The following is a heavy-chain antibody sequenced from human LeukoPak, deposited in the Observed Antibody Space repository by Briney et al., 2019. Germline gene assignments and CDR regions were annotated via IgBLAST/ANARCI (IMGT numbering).Heavy chain of an antibody. J-gene: IGHJ3*02. CDR1: GFTFSSYE. CDR2: ISSSGSTI. V-gene: IGHV3-48*03. CDR3: ARKADAFDI. Sequence: PGGSLRLSCAASGFTFSSYEMNWVRQAPGKGLEWVSYISSSGSTIYYADSVKGRFTISRDNAKSSLYLQMNSLRAEDTTVYYCARKADAFDIWGQGTMVTVSS.